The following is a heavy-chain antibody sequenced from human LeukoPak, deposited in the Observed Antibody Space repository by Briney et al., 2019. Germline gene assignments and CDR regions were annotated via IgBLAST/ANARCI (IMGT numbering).Heavy chain of an antibody. Sequence: GGSLRLSCAASGFTFRSYGMHWVRQAPGKGLEWVAFIRYDGSNKYYADSVKGRFTISRDNSKNTLYLQMNSLRAEDTAVYYCAEGGSSLAHDSSGYTLYYWGQGTLVTVSS. D-gene: IGHD3-22*01. V-gene: IGHV3-30*02. CDR1: GFTFRSYG. CDR2: IRYDGSNK. CDR3: AEGGSSLAHDSSGYTLYY. J-gene: IGHJ4*02.